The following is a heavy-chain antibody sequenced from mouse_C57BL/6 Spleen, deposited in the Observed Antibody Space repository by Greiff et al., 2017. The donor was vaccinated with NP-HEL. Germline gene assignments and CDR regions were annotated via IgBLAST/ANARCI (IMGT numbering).Heavy chain of an antibody. CDR2: ISYDGSN. J-gene: IGHJ3*01. Sequence: VQLKESGPGLVKPSQSLSLPCSVTGYSITSGSYWNWIRQFPGNTLEWMGYISYDGSNNYNPSLKNRISITRDTSKIQFFLKLNSVTTEDTATYYCARDGDEAYWGQGTLVTVSA. D-gene: IGHD3-3*01. CDR1: GYSITSGSY. V-gene: IGHV3-6*01. CDR3: ARDGDEAY.